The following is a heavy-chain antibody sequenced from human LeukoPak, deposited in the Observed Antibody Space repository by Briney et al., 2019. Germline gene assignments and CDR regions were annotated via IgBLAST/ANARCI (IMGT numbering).Heavy chain of an antibody. CDR1: GYTFTSYY. Sequence: ASVKVSCKASGYTFTSYYMHWVRQAPGQGLEWMGIINPSGGSTSYAQKLQGRVTMTTDTSTSTAYMELRSLRSDDTAVYYCARDGQYQLSDAFDIWGQGTMVTVSS. D-gene: IGHD2-2*01. CDR3: ARDGQYQLSDAFDI. V-gene: IGHV1-46*01. J-gene: IGHJ3*02. CDR2: INPSGGST.